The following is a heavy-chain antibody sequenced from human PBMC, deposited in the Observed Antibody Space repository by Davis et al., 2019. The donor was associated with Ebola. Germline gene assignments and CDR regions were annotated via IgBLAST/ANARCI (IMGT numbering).Heavy chain of an antibody. CDR2: INPSGGST. D-gene: IGHD2-21*01. J-gene: IGHJ4*02. CDR1: GGTFSSYA. CDR3: ARGVGGDDDY. V-gene: IGHV1-69*04. Sequence: AASVKVSCKASGGTFSSYALSWVRQAPGQGLEWMGIINPSGGSTSYAQKFQGRVTITADKSTSTAYMELSSLRSEDTAVYYCARGVGGDDDYWGQGTLVTVSS.